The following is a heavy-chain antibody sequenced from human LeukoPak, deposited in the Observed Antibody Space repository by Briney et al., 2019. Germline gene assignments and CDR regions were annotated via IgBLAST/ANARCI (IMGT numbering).Heavy chain of an antibody. V-gene: IGHV1-69*06. D-gene: IGHD1-26*01. CDR3: ATIGWDYYFDY. J-gene: IGHJ4*02. Sequence: SVKVSCKASGGTFSSYAISWVRQAPGQGLEWMGGIIPIFGTANYAQKFQGRVTITADKSTSTAYVELSSLRSEDTAVYYCATIGWDYYFDYWGQGTLVTVSS. CDR2: IIPIFGTA. CDR1: GGTFSSYA.